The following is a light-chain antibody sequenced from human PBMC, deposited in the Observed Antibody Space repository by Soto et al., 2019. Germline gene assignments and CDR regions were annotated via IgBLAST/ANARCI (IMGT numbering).Light chain of an antibody. J-gene: IGKJ2*01. Sequence: EIVLTQSPATLSLSPGERATLSCRASQSVSSQLAWYQQNPGQAPRLLIYDASNRATTIPARFSGSGSGTDFTLTISSLEPEDFAVYYCQQRGNWPYTFGQGTKLEIK. CDR2: DAS. CDR1: QSVSSQ. CDR3: QQRGNWPYT. V-gene: IGKV3-11*01.